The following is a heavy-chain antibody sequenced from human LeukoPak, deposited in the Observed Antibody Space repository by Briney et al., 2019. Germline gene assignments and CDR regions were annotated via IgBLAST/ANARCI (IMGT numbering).Heavy chain of an antibody. D-gene: IGHD4-17*01. CDR2: ISAYNGNT. J-gene: IGHJ4*02. CDR1: GYTFTSYG. V-gene: IGHV1-18*01. CDR3: AREYDYGASFDY. Sequence: ASVKVTCKASGYTFTSYGISWVRPAPGQGLEWMGWISAYNGNTNYAQKLQGRVTMTTDTSTSTAYMELRSLRSDDTAVYYCAREYDYGASFDYWGQGTLVTVSS.